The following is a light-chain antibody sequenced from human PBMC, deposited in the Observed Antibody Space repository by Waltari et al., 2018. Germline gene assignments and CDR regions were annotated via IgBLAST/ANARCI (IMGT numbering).Light chain of an antibody. CDR1: QVISNY. V-gene: IGKV1-27*01. CDR3: QKYDSVPLT. J-gene: IGKJ3*01. Sequence: DIQMTQSPSSLSASVGDRVTITCRASQVISNYLAWYQQKPGKGPKLLNYAASTLQSGVPSRFSGSVSGTDFTLTISSLQPEDVATYYCQKYDSVPLTFGPGTKVDIK. CDR2: AAS.